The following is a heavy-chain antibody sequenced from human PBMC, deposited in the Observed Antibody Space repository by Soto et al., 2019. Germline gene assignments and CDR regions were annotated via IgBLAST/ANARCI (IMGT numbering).Heavy chain of an antibody. V-gene: IGHV4-4*02. J-gene: IGHJ4*02. Sequence: LSLTCAVSGGSISSSNWWSWVRQPPGKGLEWIGEIYHSGSTNYNPSLKSRVTISVDKSKNQFSLKLSSVTAADTAVYYCARGQDYYHSSGHYNAFDYWGPGTLVTVFS. CDR3: ARGQDYYHSSGHYNAFDY. CDR2: IYHSGST. D-gene: IGHD3-22*01. CDR1: GGSISSSNW.